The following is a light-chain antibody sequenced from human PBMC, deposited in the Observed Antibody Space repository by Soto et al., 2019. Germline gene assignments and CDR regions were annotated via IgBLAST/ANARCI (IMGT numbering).Light chain of an antibody. Sequence: QSVLTQPPSVSGSPGQRVTVSCIGSSSNIGAGYPVHWYQQIPGTAPKLLIYGNTNRPSGVPDRFSGSKSGTSASLAITGLQAEDEADYYCQSYDSSLSGGVFGGGTKLTVL. V-gene: IGLV1-40*01. CDR2: GNT. J-gene: IGLJ3*02. CDR3: QSYDSSLSGGV. CDR1: SSNIGAGYP.